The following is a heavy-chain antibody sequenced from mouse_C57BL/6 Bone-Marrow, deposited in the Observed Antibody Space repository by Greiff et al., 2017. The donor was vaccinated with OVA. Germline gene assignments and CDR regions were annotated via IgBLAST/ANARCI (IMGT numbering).Heavy chain of an antibody. V-gene: IGHV1-15*01. CDR2: IDPETGGT. CDR1: GYTFTDYE. CDR3: TRGYSNYYDMDY. D-gene: IGHD2-5*01. J-gene: IGHJ4*01. Sequence: VQLQQSGAELVRPGASVTLSCKASGYTFTDYEMHWVKQPPVHGLEWIGAIDPETGGTAYNQKFKGKAILTADKSSSTAYMELRSLTSEDSAVYYCTRGYSNYYDMDYWGQGTSVTVSA.